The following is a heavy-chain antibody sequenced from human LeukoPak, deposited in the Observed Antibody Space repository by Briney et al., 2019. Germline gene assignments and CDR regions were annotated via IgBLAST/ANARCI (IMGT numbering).Heavy chain of an antibody. V-gene: IGHV4-34*01. Sequence: SETLSLTCAVYGGSFSGYYWSWIRQPPGKGLEWIGEINHSGSTYYNPSLKSRVTISVDTSKNQFSLKLSSVTAADTAVYYCARTRYYYNSRSYGAPYYFDYWGQGTLVTVSS. D-gene: IGHD3-10*01. J-gene: IGHJ4*02. CDR3: ARTRYYYNSRSYGAPYYFDY. CDR2: INHSGST. CDR1: GGSFSGYY.